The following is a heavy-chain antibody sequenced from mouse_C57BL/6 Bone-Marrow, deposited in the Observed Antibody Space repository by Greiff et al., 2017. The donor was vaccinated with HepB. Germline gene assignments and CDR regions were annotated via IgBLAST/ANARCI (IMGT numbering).Heavy chain of an antibody. Sequence: VQLQESGPGLVQPSRSLSITCTVSGFSLTSYGVHWVRQSPGKGLEWLGVIWSGGSTDYNAAFISRLSISKDNSKSHVFFKMNSLQADDTAIYYCARETAQATSWFAYWGQGTLVTVSA. CDR3: ARETAQATSWFAY. CDR1: GFSLTSYG. V-gene: IGHV2-2*01. J-gene: IGHJ3*01. CDR2: IWSGGST. D-gene: IGHD3-2*02.